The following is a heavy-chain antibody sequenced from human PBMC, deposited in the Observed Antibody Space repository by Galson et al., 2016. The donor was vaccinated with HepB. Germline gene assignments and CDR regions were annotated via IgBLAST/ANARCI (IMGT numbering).Heavy chain of an antibody. CDR1: GGSISRHY. Sequence: SETLSLTCNVSGGSISRHYWSWIRQPPGKGLEWIGYIYSSGNTNYNPSLKSRVTISTDTSKNQFSLRLTSVTAADTAIYFCAKDRSGTYFAFDSWGQGILVTVSS. CDR3: AKDRSGTYFAFDS. V-gene: IGHV4-59*11. J-gene: IGHJ4*02. D-gene: IGHD2/OR15-2a*01. CDR2: IYSSGNT.